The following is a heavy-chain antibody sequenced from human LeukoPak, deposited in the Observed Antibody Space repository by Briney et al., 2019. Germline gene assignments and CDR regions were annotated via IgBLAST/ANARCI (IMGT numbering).Heavy chain of an antibody. CDR3: ARDRSGGKGWFDP. CDR2: INHSGST. D-gene: IGHD2-15*01. V-gene: IGHV4-34*01. CDR1: GGSFSGYY. J-gene: IGHJ5*02. Sequence: NASETLSLTCAVYGGSFSGYYWSWIRQPPGKGLEWIGEINHSGSTNYNPSLKSRVTISVDTSKNQFSLKLSSVTAADTAVYYCARDRSGGKGWFDPWGQGTLVTVSS.